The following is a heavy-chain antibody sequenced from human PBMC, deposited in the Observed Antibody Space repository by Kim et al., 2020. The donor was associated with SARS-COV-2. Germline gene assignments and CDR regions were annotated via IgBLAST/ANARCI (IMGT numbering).Heavy chain of an antibody. Sequence: GESLKISCKGSGYSFTSYWIGWVRQMPGKGLEWMGIIYPGDSDTRYSPSFQGQVTISADKSISTAYLQWSSLKASDTAMYYCARHRADYDILTGYDYYYYYYGMDVWGQGTTVTVSS. J-gene: IGHJ6*02. CDR1: GYSFTSYW. CDR2: IYPGDSDT. V-gene: IGHV5-51*01. CDR3: ARHRADYDILTGYDYYYYYYGMDV. D-gene: IGHD3-9*01.